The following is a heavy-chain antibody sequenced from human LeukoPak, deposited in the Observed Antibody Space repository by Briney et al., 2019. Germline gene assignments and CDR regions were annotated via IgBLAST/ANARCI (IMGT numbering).Heavy chain of an antibody. Sequence: GGSLRLSCAASGFTFSSYWMHWVRQAPGKGLVWVSRINSDGSSTSYADSVKGRFTISRDNAKNTLYLQMNSLRAEDTAVYYCATRKGGYCSGGSCYYFDYWGQGTLVTVSS. CDR3: ATRKGGYCSGGSCYYFDY. CDR2: INSDGSST. D-gene: IGHD2-15*01. J-gene: IGHJ4*02. V-gene: IGHV3-74*01. CDR1: GFTFSSYW.